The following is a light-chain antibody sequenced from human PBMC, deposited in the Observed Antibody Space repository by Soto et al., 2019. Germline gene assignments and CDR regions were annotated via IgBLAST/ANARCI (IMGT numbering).Light chain of an antibody. V-gene: IGLV1-40*01. CDR1: IANIGAGYA. J-gene: IGLJ2*01. Sequence: QSVLTQPPSVSGAPGQRVTISCTGSIANIGAGYAVNWYQQFPGTAPKLLIFDNTNRPSGVPDRFSGSKSVTSASLAITGLQAEDEAHYYCQSYDSTLSGLFGGGTKLTVL. CDR3: QSYDSTLSGL. CDR2: DNT.